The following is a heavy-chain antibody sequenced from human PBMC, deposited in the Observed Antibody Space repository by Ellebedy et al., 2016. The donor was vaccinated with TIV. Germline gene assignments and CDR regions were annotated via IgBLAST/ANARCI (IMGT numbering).Heavy chain of an antibody. V-gene: IGHV3-21*01. Sequence: GESLKISXAASGFTFSSYSMNWVRQAPGKGLEWVSSINNNDNSISYGDSVKGRFTISRDNTRNSVYLQMNSLRADDTAVYYCAKVRGGYWGQGTLVTVSS. J-gene: IGHJ4*02. CDR2: INNNDNSI. CDR1: GFTFSSYS. CDR3: AKVRGGY. D-gene: IGHD3-16*01.